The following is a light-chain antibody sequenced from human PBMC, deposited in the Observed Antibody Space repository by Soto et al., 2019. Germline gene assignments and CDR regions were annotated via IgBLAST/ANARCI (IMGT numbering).Light chain of an antibody. CDR2: GAS. Sequence: ETLLTQSPGTLSLSPGERATLSCRASPSVSSSYLAWYQQKPGQAPRLLIYGASSRATGIPDRFSGRGSGTDFTLTISRLEPEDFAVYYCQQYGSSPSTFGQGTRLENK. J-gene: IGKJ5*01. CDR1: PSVSSSY. V-gene: IGKV3-20*01. CDR3: QQYGSSPST.